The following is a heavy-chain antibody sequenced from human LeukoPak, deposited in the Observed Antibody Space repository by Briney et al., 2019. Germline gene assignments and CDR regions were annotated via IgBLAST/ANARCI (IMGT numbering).Heavy chain of an antibody. J-gene: IGHJ5*02. V-gene: IGHV1-24*01. CDR3: ATDRYCSSTSCYTAPSVSDP. CDR1: GYTLTELS. D-gene: IGHD2-2*02. Sequence: ASVKVPCKVSGYTLTELSMHWVRQAPGKGLEWMGGFDPEDGETIYAQKFQGRVTMTEDTSTDTAYMELSSLRSEDTAVYYCATDRYCSSTSCYTAPSVSDPWGQGTLVTVSS. CDR2: FDPEDGET.